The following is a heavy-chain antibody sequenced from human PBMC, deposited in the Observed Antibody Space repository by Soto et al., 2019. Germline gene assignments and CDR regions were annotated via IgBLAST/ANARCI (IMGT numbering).Heavy chain of an antibody. J-gene: IGHJ3*02. D-gene: IGHD2-15*01. CDR3: ARGYCSGGSCYAGAFDI. V-gene: IGHV3-7*01. Sequence: GGSLRLSCAASGFPFSSYWMTWVRQAPGKGLEWVANIKQDGSEKNYVDSVKGRFTISRDNAKNSLYLQLNSLRVDDTAVYYCARGYCSGGSCYAGAFDIWGQGTRVTVSS. CDR1: GFPFSSYW. CDR2: IKQDGSEK.